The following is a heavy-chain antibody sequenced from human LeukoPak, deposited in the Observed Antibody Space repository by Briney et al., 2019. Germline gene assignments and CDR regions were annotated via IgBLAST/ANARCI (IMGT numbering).Heavy chain of an antibody. Sequence: SETLSVTRSVSGGSVSNYYWSWIRQPPGKGLEWIGYVCYTGSTNYNPSLKSRVTMFEDKSKNQFSLRLYSVTVADTAVYYCARHFAYSSSSYFDYWGQGRLVTVPS. V-gene: IGHV4-59*08. J-gene: IGHJ4*02. CDR3: ARHFAYSSSSYFDY. CDR2: VCYTGST. D-gene: IGHD6-6*01. CDR1: GGSVSNYY.